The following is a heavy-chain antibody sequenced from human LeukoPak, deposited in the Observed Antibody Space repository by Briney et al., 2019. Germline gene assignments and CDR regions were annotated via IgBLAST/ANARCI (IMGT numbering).Heavy chain of an antibody. V-gene: IGHV3-7*04. CDR3: ARARIDY. Sequence: PGGSLRLSCVGSGFTFSSYWMTWVRQAPGKGLEWVANITDDGSEKYSVASVKGRFTISRDNAKNLLYLQMSSLRAEDTAVYYCARARIDYWGQGTLVTVSS. D-gene: IGHD1-14*01. CDR2: ITDDGSEK. CDR1: GFTFSSYW. J-gene: IGHJ4*02.